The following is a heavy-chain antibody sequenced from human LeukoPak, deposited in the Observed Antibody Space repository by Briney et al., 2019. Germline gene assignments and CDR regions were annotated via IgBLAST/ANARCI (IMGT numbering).Heavy chain of an antibody. CDR2: ISDFWRT. J-gene: IGHJ4*02. CDR3: ARNQLGSGWHSSAY. CDR1: GASINNYY. Sequence: SETLSLTCTVSGASINNYYWTWIRQPPGKGLEWIGYISDFWRTNYNPSLKSRVTISVDTSKNQFSLKLNSVTAADTAVYYCARNQLGSGWHSSAYWGQGTRVTVSS. V-gene: IGHV4-59*01. D-gene: IGHD6-19*01.